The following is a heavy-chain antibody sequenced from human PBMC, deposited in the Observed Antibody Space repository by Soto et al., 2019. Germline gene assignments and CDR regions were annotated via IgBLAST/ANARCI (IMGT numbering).Heavy chain of an antibody. CDR3: ATGSRRYYDSSGYQIQGGAFDI. V-gene: IGHV1-18*01. CDR2: IGADNGDT. D-gene: IGHD3-22*01. Sequence: ASVKVSCKASGYTFTSYGISWVRQAPGQGLERMGCIGADNGDTIYAQKLQGRVTMTEDTSTDTAYMELSSLRSEDTAVYYCATGSRRYYDSSGYQIQGGAFDIWGQGTMVTVSS. CDR1: GYTFTSYG. J-gene: IGHJ3*02.